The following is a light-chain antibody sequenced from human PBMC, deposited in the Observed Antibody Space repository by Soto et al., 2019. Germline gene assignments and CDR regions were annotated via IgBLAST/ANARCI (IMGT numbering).Light chain of an antibody. Sequence: QSALTQPPSASGTPGPRVTISCSGSSXNPGSNSVHRYQQLPGAAPNTLTYRNNHRHSGVPDRFSGSKSGNYASLPISGLQSEDEADYYCEAWDDSLSGREVFGTGTKDTVL. CDR3: EAWDDSLSGREV. CDR2: RNN. J-gene: IGLJ1*01. V-gene: IGLV1-44*01. CDR1: SXNPGSNS.